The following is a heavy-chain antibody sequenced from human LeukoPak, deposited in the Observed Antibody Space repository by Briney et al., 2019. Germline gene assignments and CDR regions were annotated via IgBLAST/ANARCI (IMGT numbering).Heavy chain of an antibody. V-gene: IGHV1-2*02. Sequence: ASVKVSCKASGYTFTGYYMHWVRQAPGQGLEWLGWINPNTGETKYGQKFQGRVTVTRDTSITTAYMELSGLTSDDTAVYFCATDYYDDSGYYYLNYWGQGTLVTVSS. CDR2: INPNTGET. J-gene: IGHJ4*02. CDR1: GYTFTGYY. CDR3: ATDYYDDSGYYYLNY. D-gene: IGHD3-22*01.